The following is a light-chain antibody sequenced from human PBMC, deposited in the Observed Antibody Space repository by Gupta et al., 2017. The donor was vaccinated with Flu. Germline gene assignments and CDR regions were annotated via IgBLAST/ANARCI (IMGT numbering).Light chain of an antibody. CDR1: NSDVGGYNF. V-gene: IGLV2-14*01. CDR2: EVS. Sequence: QSALTQPASVSGSRGQSITISCTGTNSDVGGYNFVSWYQHHPAKAPKLIIYEVSNRPSGISNRFSGSKSGNTASLTISGLQAEDEADYYCTSFTSSTTLVFGGGTRLTVL. J-gene: IGLJ3*02. CDR3: TSFTSSTTLV.